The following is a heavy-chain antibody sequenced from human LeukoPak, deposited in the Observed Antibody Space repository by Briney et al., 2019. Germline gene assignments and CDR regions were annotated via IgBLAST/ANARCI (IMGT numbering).Heavy chain of an antibody. CDR1: GGSISSGGYY. J-gene: IGHJ4*02. Sequence: TSETLSLTCTVSGGSISSGGYYWSWIRQHPGKGLEWIGYIYYSGSTYYNPSLKSRVTISVDTSKNQFSLKLSSVTAADTAVYYCARGGYGSGSYKVAEDYWGQGTLVTVSS. CDR3: ARGGYGSGSYKVAEDY. CDR2: IYYSGST. V-gene: IGHV4-31*03. D-gene: IGHD3-10*01.